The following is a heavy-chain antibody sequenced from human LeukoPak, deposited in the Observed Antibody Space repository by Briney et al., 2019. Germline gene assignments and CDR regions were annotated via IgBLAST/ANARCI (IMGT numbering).Heavy chain of an antibody. CDR1: GYSISRGYY. V-gene: IGHV4-38-2*01. J-gene: IGHJ4*02. CDR3: ARGITIFGVATIYYFDY. D-gene: IGHD3-3*01. Sequence: KSSETLSLTCAVSGYSISRGYYWGWIQQPPGKGLEWIGNIYHSGITSYNPSLKSRVTISVATPKNQFSLKLTSVTAADTAVYYCARGITIFGVATIYYFDYWGQGSLVTVSS. CDR2: IYHSGIT.